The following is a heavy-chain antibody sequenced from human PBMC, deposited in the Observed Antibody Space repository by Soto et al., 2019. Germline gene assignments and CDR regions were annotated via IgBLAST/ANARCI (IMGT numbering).Heavy chain of an antibody. D-gene: IGHD4-17*01. J-gene: IGHJ4*02. CDR2: IYHSGST. CDR1: GGSISTSSYY. Sequence: QLLLQESGPGLVKPSETLSLTCTVSGGSISTSSYYWGWIRQPPGMGLEWIGNIYHSGSTNCNPSLNRRVTISVDTSKNQFSLNLDSVTAADTAVYYCARRSAVTTSIDYWGQGTLVTVSS. V-gene: IGHV4-39*01. CDR3: ARRSAVTTSIDY.